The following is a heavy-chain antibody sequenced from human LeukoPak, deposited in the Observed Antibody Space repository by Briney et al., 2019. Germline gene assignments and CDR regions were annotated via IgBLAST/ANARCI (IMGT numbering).Heavy chain of an antibody. V-gene: IGHV3-30*18. J-gene: IGHJ4*02. CDR3: AKDSLGGRNYFDY. CDR1: GIPFSRYG. CDR2: ISYDGSNK. Sequence: PARSLRFSCEASGIPFSRYGTNWVRQAPGKGLEWVAIISYDGSNKYYADSVKGRFTISRDNSKNTLYLQMNSLRAEDTAVYYCAKDSLGGRNYFDYWGQGTLVTVSS. D-gene: IGHD1-26*01.